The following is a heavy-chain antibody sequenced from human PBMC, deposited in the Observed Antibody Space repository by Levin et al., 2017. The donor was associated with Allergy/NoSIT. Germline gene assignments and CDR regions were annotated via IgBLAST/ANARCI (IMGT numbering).Heavy chain of an antibody. J-gene: IGHJ4*02. CDR3: ARELRLGGY. CDR2: ISYDGSNK. CDR1: GFTFSSYA. V-gene: IGHV3-30*04. Sequence: GGSLRLSCAASGFTFSSYAMHWVRQAPGKGLEWVAVISYDGSNKYYADSVKGRFTISRDNSKNTLYLQMNSLRAEDTAVYYCARELRLGGYWGQGTLVTVSS. D-gene: IGHD2-15*01.